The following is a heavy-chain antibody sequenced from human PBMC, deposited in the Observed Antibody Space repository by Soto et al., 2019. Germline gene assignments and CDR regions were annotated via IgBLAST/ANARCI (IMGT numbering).Heavy chain of an antibody. D-gene: IGHD3-10*01. CDR3: APDTGIIMTGRRGFNV. Sequence: GGSLRLSCAVSGFTFRSSPMSWVRRAPGKGLEWVSGINGGDDSEHYVDSVRGRFTIIRDNSKNLLLLQMNSLRVEDTAIYYCAPDTGIIMTGRRGFNVWGQGTKVTICS. CDR2: INGGDDSE. V-gene: IGHV3-23*01. CDR1: GFTFRSSP. J-gene: IGHJ6*01.